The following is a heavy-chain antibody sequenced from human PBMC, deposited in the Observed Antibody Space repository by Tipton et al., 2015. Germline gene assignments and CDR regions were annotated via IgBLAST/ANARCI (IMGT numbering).Heavy chain of an antibody. CDR1: GGSISSSSYY. D-gene: IGHD3-10*01. CDR2: LYFSGST. J-gene: IGHJ4*02. V-gene: IGHV4-39*07. CDR3: ARDHDSGYYFGSGNHYFDY. Sequence: TLSLTCTVSGGSISSSSYYWAWIRQPPGKGLEWIGSLYFSGSTYYNPSLKSRVTISIDTSRNQFSLKLTSVTAADTAVYYCARDHDSGYYFGSGNHYFDYWGQGTLVTVSS.